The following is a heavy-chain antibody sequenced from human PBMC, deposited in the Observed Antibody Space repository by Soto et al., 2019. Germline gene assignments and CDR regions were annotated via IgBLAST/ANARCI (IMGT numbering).Heavy chain of an antibody. Sequence: PGGSLRLSCVASGFTFSTYAMSWVRQAPGKGLEWVSAITGSGGDTYYVDSAKGRFTISRDNSKNTVYLQMNSLRAEDTAVYYCAKLGSSSWSPHYYFDYWGQGTLVTVSS. J-gene: IGHJ4*02. CDR3: AKLGSSSWSPHYYFDY. D-gene: IGHD2-2*01. CDR1: GFTFSTYA. CDR2: ITGSGGDT. V-gene: IGHV3-23*01.